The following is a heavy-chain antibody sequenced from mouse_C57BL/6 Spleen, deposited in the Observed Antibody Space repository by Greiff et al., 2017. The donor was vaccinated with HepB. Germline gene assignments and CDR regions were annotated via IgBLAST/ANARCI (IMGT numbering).Heavy chain of an antibody. CDR2: INPNNGGT. J-gene: IGHJ2*01. CDR3: APYYSNYGYYFDY. CDR1: GYTFTDYY. Sequence: EVQLQQSGPELVKPGASVKISCKASGYTFTDYYMNWVKQSHGKSLEWIGDINPNNGGTSYDQKFKGKATLTVDKSSSTAYMELRSLTSEDSAVYYCAPYYSNYGYYFDYWGQGTTLTVSS. D-gene: IGHD2-5*01. V-gene: IGHV1-26*01.